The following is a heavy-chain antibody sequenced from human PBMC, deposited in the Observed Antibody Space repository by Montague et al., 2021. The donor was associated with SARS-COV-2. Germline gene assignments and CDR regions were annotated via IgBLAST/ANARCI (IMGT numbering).Heavy chain of an antibody. CDR2: INHSGST. J-gene: IGHJ6*03. CDR3: ARLVVPAARYYYYYYYMDV. V-gene: IGHV4-34*01. Sequence: SETLSLTCAVYGGSFSGYYWSWIRQPPGKGLEWIGEINHSGSTNYNPPLKSRVTISVDTSKNQFSLKLSSVTAADTAAYYCARLVVPAARYYYYYYYMDVWGKGTTVTVSS. D-gene: IGHD2-2*01. CDR1: GGSFSGYY.